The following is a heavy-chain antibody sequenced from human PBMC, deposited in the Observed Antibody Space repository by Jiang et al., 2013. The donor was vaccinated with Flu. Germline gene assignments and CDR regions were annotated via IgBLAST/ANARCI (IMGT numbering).Heavy chain of an antibody. J-gene: IGHJ4*02. D-gene: IGHD1-1*01. CDR3: ARYKYYFDY. V-gene: IGHV4-39*01. Sequence: NPSLKSRVTISVDTSKNQFSLKLSSVTAADTAFYYCARYKYYFDYWGQGTLVTVSS.